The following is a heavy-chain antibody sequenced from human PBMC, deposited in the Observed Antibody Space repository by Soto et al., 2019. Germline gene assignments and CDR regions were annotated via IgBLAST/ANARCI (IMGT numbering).Heavy chain of an antibody. CDR2: IIPILGIA. D-gene: IGHD3-22*01. V-gene: IGHV1-69*02. J-gene: IGHJ4*02. CDR1: GGTFSSYT. Sequence: GASVKVSCKASGGTFSSYTISWVRQAPGQGLEWMGRIIPILGIANYAQKFQGRVTITADKSTSTAYMELSSLRSEDTAVYYCHYYDSSGYYLFDYWGQGTLVTVSS. CDR3: HYYDSSGYYLFDY.